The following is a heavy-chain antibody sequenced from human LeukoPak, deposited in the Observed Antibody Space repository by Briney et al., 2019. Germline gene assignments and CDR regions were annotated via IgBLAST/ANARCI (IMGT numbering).Heavy chain of an antibody. J-gene: IGHJ6*03. CDR1: GGSISSYY. Sequence: SETLSLTCTVSGGSISSYYWSWIRQPPGKGLEWIGYIYYSGSTNYNPSLKSRVTISVDTSKNQFSLKLSSVTAADTAVYFCARDLPRGYYDTRWDYYMDVWGKGTTVTVSS. CDR3: ARDLPRGYYDTRWDYYMDV. CDR2: IYYSGST. D-gene: IGHD3-22*01. V-gene: IGHV4-59*01.